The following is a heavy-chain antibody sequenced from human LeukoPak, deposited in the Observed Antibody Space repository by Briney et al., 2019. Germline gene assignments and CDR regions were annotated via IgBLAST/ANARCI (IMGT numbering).Heavy chain of an antibody. J-gene: IGHJ3*01. CDR3: ARVTRTHDAFDV. V-gene: IGHV4-59*01. D-gene: IGHD2-21*02. Sequence: SETLSLTCTVSGDSINSYFWTWIRRPPGKGLDWLGYIYSRGTTAYNPSLERRLTMSTDTSKNQFSLTLRSVTTADTAVYFCARVTRTHDAFDVWGQPIMVTVSS. CDR1: GDSINSYF. CDR2: IYSRGTT.